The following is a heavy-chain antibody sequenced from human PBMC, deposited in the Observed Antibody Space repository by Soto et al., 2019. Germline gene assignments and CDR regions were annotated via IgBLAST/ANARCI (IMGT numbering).Heavy chain of an antibody. J-gene: IGHJ4*02. D-gene: IGHD2-21*02. Sequence: SETLSLTCAVSGGSISSGGYAWAWIRQPPGKGLEWVGYIYQSGSTYYNPSLKSRVTIAADRSKNQFSLNLASVTAADTAVYYCARSYSGGDTYFDYWGQGTVVTVSS. CDR3: ARSYSGGDTYFDY. CDR2: IYQSGST. V-gene: IGHV4-30-2*01. CDR1: GGSISSGGYA.